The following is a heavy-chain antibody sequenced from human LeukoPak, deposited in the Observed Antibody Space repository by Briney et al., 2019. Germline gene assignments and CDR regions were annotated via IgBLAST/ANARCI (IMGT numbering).Heavy chain of an antibody. Sequence: ASVKVSCKASGYTFTSYGISWVRQAPGQGPEWMGWMNPNSGNTGYAQKFQGRVTITRDPSISTAYMVLSSLRSEDTAVYYCARMDHHGGRDNWFDPWGQGTLVTVSS. V-gene: IGHV1-8*03. CDR3: ARMDHHGGRDNWFDP. CDR2: MNPNSGNT. D-gene: IGHD2-15*01. J-gene: IGHJ5*02. CDR1: GYTFTSYG.